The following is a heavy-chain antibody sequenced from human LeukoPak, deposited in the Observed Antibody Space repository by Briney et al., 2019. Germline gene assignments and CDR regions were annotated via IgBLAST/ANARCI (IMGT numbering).Heavy chain of an antibody. D-gene: IGHD4-17*01. V-gene: IGHV4-59*01. J-gene: IGHJ5*02. CDR1: GGSISSYY. CDR3: ASLYGDYSWFDP. CDR2: IYYSGST. Sequence: SETLSLTCTVSGGSISSYYWSWIRQPPGKGLEWIGYIYYSGSTNYNPSLKSRVTISVDTSKNQFSLKLSSVTAADTAVYYCASLYGDYSWFDPWGQGTLVTVSS.